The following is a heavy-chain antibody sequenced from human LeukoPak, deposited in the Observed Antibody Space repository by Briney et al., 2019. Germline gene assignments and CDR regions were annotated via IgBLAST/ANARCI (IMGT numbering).Heavy chain of an antibody. J-gene: IGHJ2*01. V-gene: IGHV4-59*01. CDR2: IYNSGST. Sequence: PSETLSLTCTVSGGSISSYYWNWIRQPPGKGLEWIGNIYNSGSTNHNPSLKSRVTISVDTSKNQISLKLTSVTAADAAVYYCAGDKGPYWDFGLWGRGTLVTVSS. CDR3: AGDKGPYWDFGL. CDR1: GGSISSYY.